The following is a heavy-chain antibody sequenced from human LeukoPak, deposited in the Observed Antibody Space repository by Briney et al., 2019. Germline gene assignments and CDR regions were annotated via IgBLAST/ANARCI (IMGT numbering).Heavy chain of an antibody. D-gene: IGHD3-22*01. J-gene: IGHJ4*02. V-gene: IGHV3-30*02. Sequence: GGTLRLSCAASGFTFSSYGMSWVRQAPGKGLEWVAFIRYDGSNKYYADSVKGRFTISRDNSKNTLYLQMNSLRAEDTAVYYCAKDAYYYDSPPGHWGQGTLVTVSS. CDR3: AKDAYYYDSPPGH. CDR1: GFTFSSYG. CDR2: IRYDGSNK.